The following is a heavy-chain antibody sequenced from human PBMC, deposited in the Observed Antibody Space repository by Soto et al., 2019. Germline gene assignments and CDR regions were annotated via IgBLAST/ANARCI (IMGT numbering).Heavy chain of an antibody. CDR1: GFTFSSYG. Sequence: GGSLRLSCAASGFTFSSYGMHWVRQAPGKGLEWVAVISYDGSNKYYADSVKGRFTISRDNSKNTLYLQMNSLRAEDTAVYYCAKGCNGDYVYYYYYMDVWGKGTTVTVSS. V-gene: IGHV3-30*18. J-gene: IGHJ6*03. CDR2: ISYDGSNK. CDR3: AKGCNGDYVYYYYYMDV. D-gene: IGHD4-17*01.